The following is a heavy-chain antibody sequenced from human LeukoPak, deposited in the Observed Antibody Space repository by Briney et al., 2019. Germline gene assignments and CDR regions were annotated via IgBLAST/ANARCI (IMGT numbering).Heavy chain of an antibody. V-gene: IGHV3-21*01. CDR3: ARDGYDSSGYYYRPYLDY. Sequence: GGSLRLSCAASGFTFSSYSMNWVRQAPGKGLEWVSSISSSSSYIYYADSVKGRFTISRDNAKNSLYLQMDSLRAEDTAVYYCARDGYDSSGYYYRPYLDYWGQGTLVTVSS. CDR1: GFTFSSYS. CDR2: ISSSSSYI. D-gene: IGHD3-22*01. J-gene: IGHJ4*02.